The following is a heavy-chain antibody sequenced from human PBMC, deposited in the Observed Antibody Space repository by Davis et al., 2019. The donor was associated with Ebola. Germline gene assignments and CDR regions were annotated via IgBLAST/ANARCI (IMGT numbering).Heavy chain of an antibody. D-gene: IGHD6-19*01. J-gene: IGHJ6*02. CDR2: IRSKANSYAT. Sequence: KVSCKASGYTFTGYYMHWVRQASGKGLEWVGRIRSKANSYATAYAASVKGRFTISRDDSKNTAYLQMNSLKTEDTAVYYCTSRIAVAGNYYYYGMDVWGQGTTVTVSS. V-gene: IGHV3-73*01. CDR1: GYTFTGYY. CDR3: TSRIAVAGNYYYYGMDV.